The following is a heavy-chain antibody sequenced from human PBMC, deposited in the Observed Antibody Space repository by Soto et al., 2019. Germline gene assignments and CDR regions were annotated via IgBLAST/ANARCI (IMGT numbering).Heavy chain of an antibody. CDR1: GGSLSSGVYY. Sequence: SETLSLTCTVSGGSLSSGVYYWSWIRQHPGKGLEWIGYIYYSGSTYYNPSLKSRVTISVDTSKNQFSLKLSSVTAADTAVYYCARDSSGLDAFDIWGQGTMVTVSS. D-gene: IGHD6-19*01. J-gene: IGHJ3*02. V-gene: IGHV4-31*03. CDR3: ARDSSGLDAFDI. CDR2: IYYSGST.